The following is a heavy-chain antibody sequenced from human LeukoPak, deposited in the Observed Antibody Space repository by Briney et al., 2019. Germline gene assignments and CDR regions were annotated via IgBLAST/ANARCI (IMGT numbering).Heavy chain of an antibody. J-gene: IGHJ4*02. CDR3: ARDIVAAADY. CDR1: GFTFSSYS. Sequence: GGSLRLSCAASGFTFSSYSMNWVRQAPGKGLEWVSSISSSSSYIYYADSVKGRFTISRDNSKNTLYLQMNSLRAEDTAVYYCARDIVAAADYWGQGTLVTVSS. CDR2: ISSSSSYI. D-gene: IGHD6-13*01. V-gene: IGHV3-21*01.